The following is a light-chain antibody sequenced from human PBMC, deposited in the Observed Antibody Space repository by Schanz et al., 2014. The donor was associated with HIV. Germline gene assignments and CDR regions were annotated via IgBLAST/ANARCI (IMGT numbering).Light chain of an antibody. J-gene: IGLJ2*01. V-gene: IGLV2-14*02. Sequence: QSALTQPASVSGSPGQSITISCTGANSDVGSYNLVSWYQQPPGKAPKLMIFEVSKRPSGVPDRFSGSKSGNTASLTISGLQAADEADYYCHSYDSILKGYIFGGGTKLTVL. CDR3: HSYDSILKGYI. CDR2: EVS. CDR1: NSDVGSYNL.